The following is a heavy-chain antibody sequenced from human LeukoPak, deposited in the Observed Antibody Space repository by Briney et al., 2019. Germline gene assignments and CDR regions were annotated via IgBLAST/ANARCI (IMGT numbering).Heavy chain of an antibody. J-gene: IGHJ4*02. CDR2: INAGNGNT. CDR1: GYTFTSYA. Sequence: ASVTVSCKASGYTFTSYAMHWVRQAPGQRLEWMGWINAGNGNTKYSQKFQGRVTITRDTSASTAYMELSSLRSEDTAVYSCARGVATNRYYFDYWGQGTLVTVSS. V-gene: IGHV1-3*01. D-gene: IGHD5-12*01. CDR3: ARGVATNRYYFDY.